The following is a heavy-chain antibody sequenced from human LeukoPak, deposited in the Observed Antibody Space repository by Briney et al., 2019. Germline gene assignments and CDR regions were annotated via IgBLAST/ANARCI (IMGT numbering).Heavy chain of an antibody. CDR3: ASELVDYDFWSGYYPKYYFDY. J-gene: IGHJ4*02. CDR1: GGSFSGYY. D-gene: IGHD3-3*01. V-gene: IGHV4-34*01. Sequence: SETLSLTCAVYGGSFSGYYWSWIRQPPGKGLEWIGEINHSGSTNYNPSLKSRVTISVDTSKNQFSLKLSSVTAADTAVYYCASELVDYDFWSGYYPKYYFDYWGQGTLVTVSS. CDR2: INHSGST.